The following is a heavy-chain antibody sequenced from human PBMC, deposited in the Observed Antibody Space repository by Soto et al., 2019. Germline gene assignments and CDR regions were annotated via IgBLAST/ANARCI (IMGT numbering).Heavy chain of an antibody. Sequence: GRFHRGPCASVGGPRVDYAMRLVRQAQGKGLEWVSGINFNSANTAYAESVKGRFTISRDNAKNSLYLQMNSLRAEDTAFYFCAKDLSTRWILGVSDSWGHGTLVTVSS. J-gene: IGHJ5*01. CDR3: AKDLSTRWILGVSDS. V-gene: IGHV3-9*01. CDR2: INFNSANT. D-gene: IGHD6-13*01. CDR1: GGPRVDYA.